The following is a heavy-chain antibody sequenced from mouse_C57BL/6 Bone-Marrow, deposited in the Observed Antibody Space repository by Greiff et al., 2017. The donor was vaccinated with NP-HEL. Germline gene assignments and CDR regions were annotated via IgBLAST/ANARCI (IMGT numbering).Heavy chain of an antibody. Sequence: VQLQQSGAELAKPGASVKLSCKASGYTFTSYWMHWVKQRPGQGLEWIGYINPSSGYTKYNQKFKDKATLTADKSSSTAYMQLSSLTYEDSAVYYCSYGSSHWYFDVWGTGTTVTVSS. CDR3: SYGSSHWYFDV. D-gene: IGHD1-1*01. J-gene: IGHJ1*03. V-gene: IGHV1-7*01. CDR2: INPSSGYT. CDR1: GYTFTSYW.